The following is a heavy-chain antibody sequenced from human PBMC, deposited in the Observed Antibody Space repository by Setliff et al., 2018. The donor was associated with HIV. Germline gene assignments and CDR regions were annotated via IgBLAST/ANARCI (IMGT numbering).Heavy chain of an antibody. CDR2: IIHTGST. Sequence: SETLSLTCAVYSGSFSGYYWSWIRQPQGKGLEWVGEIIHTGSTNYNPSLKSQVTISVDTSKNQFSRRLSSVTAAYTAVYYCARGRSCSSSTCYLVDYYYYGMDVWGHGSTVTVSS. CDR3: ARGRSCSSSTCYLVDYYYYGMDV. CDR1: SGSFSGYY. D-gene: IGHD2-2*01. V-gene: IGHV4-34*01. J-gene: IGHJ6*02.